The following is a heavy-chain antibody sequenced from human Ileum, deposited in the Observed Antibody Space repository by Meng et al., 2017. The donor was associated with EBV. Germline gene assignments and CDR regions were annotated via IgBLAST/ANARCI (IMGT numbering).Heavy chain of an antibody. CDR2: IYYSGTT. Sequence: HLHPQELGPGLVKPSETLSLTCSVSGGSFSSRKYYWGWIRQPPGKALEWIASIYYSGTTYYNPSLQSRVSISVDKSKNQVSLNMTSMTAADTAVYYCASRELAPFDYWGQGTLVTASS. V-gene: IGHV4-39*07. D-gene: IGHD1-26*01. J-gene: IGHJ4*02. CDR3: ASRELAPFDY. CDR1: GGSFSSRKYY.